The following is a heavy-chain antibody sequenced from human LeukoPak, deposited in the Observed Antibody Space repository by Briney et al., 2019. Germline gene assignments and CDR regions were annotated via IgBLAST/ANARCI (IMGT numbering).Heavy chain of an antibody. CDR3: ARTLYYDFWSGYCARCPHYYYYMDV. CDR2: INPNSGGT. D-gene: IGHD3-3*01. J-gene: IGHJ6*03. V-gene: IGHV1-2*02. CDR1: GYTFTGYY. Sequence: ASVKVSCKASGYTFTGYYMHWVRQAPGQGLEWMGWINPNSGGTNYAQKFQGRVTMTRDTSISTAYMELSRLRSEETAVYYCARTLYYDFWSGYCARCPHYYYYMDVWGKGTTVTVSS.